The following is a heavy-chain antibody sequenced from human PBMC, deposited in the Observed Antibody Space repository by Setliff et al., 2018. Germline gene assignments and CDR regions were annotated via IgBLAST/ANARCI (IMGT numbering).Heavy chain of an antibody. CDR2: IYDSGSI. D-gene: IGHD6-19*01. J-gene: IGHJ4*03. V-gene: IGHV4-4*08. Sequence: SETLSLTCTVSGGSISSYYWTWIRQSPGKGLEWIGNIYDSGSINYNPSLKSRVTISVDTSKDQFSLKLDSVIVADTAVYYCASNPFNSGPPYYFDYWGKGTTVTVSS. CDR3: ASNPFNSGPPYYFDY. CDR1: GGSISSYY.